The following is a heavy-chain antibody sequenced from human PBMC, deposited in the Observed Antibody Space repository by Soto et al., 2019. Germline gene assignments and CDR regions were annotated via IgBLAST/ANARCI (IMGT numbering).Heavy chain of an antibody. CDR1: DGSLSSYY. V-gene: IGHV4-59*12. D-gene: IGHD2-15*01. CDR2: IYYSGST. J-gene: IGHJ4*02. Sequence: SETLSLTSTVSDGSLSSYYLSLIRPPPGKGLEWIGYIYYSGSTNYNPSLKSRVTISVDTSKNQFSLKLSSVTAADTAVYYCASWRLGYCSGGSCYSFDYWGQGTLVTVSS. CDR3: ASWRLGYCSGGSCYSFDY.